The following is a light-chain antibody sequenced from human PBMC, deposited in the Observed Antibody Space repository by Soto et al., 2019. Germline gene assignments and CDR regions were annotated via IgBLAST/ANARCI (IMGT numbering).Light chain of an antibody. CDR3: HQRCNHQVT. J-gene: IGKJ5*01. CDR1: QSVTSY. V-gene: IGKV3-11*01. Sequence: IIFINSPATSTGTRGEAATLSCKASQSVTSYLAWYQQKPRQPPRLLIYDASTRATAIPARFSGSGSGTAFTLPIISLVPKHFAVYYCHQRCNHQVTFGQGTPLEI. CDR2: DAS.